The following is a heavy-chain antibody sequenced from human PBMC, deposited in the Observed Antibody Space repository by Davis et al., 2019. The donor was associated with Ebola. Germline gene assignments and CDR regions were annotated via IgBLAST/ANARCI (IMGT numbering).Heavy chain of an antibody. D-gene: IGHD4-11*01. Sequence: MPSETLSLTCTVSGGSISGYHWNWIRQPPGKGLEWIGYIYHSGSTYYNPSLKSRVTISVDRSKNQFSLKLSSVTAADTAVYYCAREQSRYFDSWGQGSLVTVSS. V-gene: IGHV4-59*12. CDR3: AREQSRYFDS. CDR2: IYHSGST. J-gene: IGHJ4*02. CDR1: GGSISGYH.